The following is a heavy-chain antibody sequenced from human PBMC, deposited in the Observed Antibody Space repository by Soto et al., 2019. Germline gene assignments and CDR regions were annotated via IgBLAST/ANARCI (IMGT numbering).Heavy chain of an antibody. V-gene: IGHV4-39*01. D-gene: IGHD5-12*01. CDR3: ARRLEAVRWLQLRAFDI. CDR2: IYYSGST. J-gene: IGHJ3*02. Sequence: SETLSLTCTVSGGSISSSSYYWGWIRQPPGKGLEWIGSIYYSGSTYYNPSLKSRVTISVDTSKNQFSLKLSSVTAADTAVYYCARRLEAVRWLQLRAFDIWGQGTMVTVSS. CDR1: GGSISSSSYY.